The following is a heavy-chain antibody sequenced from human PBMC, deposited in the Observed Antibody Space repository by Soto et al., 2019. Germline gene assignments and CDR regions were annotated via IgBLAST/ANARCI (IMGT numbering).Heavy chain of an antibody. J-gene: IGHJ4*01. CDR3: ARGGYYYENSGQNAYDY. Sequence: SETLSLTCTVSGGSISSGGYYWSWIRQHPGKGLEWIGYIYYGGSTYYNPSLKSRATISGDTSKNQFSLKLSSVTAADTAVYYCARGGYYYENSGQNAYDYWGQGILVTSPQ. V-gene: IGHV4-31*03. D-gene: IGHD3-22*01. CDR1: GGSISSGGYY. CDR2: IYYGGST.